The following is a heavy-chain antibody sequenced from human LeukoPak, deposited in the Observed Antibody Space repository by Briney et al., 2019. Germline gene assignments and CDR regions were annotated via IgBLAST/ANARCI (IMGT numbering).Heavy chain of an antibody. D-gene: IGHD2-2*01. V-gene: IGHV3-21*01. J-gene: IGHJ5*02. CDR1: GFTFSSYS. CDR2: ISSSSSYI. Sequence: GGSLRLSCAASGFTFSSYSMNWVRQAPGKGLEWVSSISSSSSYIYYADSVKGRFTISRDNAKNSLYLQMNSLRAEDTAVYYCARGVVPAAIGVYWFDPWGQGTLVTVSS. CDR3: ARGVVPAAIGVYWFDP.